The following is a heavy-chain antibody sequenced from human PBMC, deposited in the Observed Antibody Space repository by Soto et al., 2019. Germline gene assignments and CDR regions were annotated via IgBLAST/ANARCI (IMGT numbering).Heavy chain of an antibody. J-gene: IGHJ6*02. V-gene: IGHV3-30-3*01. CDR1: GFTFNDYA. CDR2: ISYDGSNK. Sequence: QVQLVESGGGVVQPGGSLRLSCAASGFTFNDYAMHWVRQAPGKGLEWVALISYDGSNKYYTDSVKGRFTISRDNSKNTLYLQMNSLRAEDTAVHYCAREPLSTTRTYYGMDVWGQGTTVTVSS. CDR3: AREPLSTTRTYYGMDV. D-gene: IGHD2-2*01.